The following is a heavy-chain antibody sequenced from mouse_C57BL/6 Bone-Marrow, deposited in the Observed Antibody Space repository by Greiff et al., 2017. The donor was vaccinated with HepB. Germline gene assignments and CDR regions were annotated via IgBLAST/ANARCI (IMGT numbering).Heavy chain of an antibody. J-gene: IGHJ4*01. D-gene: IGHD1-1*01. Sequence: EVQLQQSGPVLVKPGASVKMSCKASGYTFTDYYMNWVKQSHGKSLGWIEVINPYNGGTSYNQKFKGKATLTVDKSSSTAYMELNSLTSEDSAVYYCARGGTYYGSSYAMDYWGQGTSVTVSS. CDR1: GYTFTDYY. CDR2: INPYNGGT. CDR3: ARGGTYYGSSYAMDY. V-gene: IGHV1-19*01.